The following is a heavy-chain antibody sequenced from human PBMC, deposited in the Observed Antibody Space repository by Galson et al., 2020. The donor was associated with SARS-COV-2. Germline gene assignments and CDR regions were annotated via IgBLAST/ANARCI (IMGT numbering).Heavy chain of an antibody. CDR2: ISYGGSP. CDR3: ARRGGSGYGSGWFEP. Sequence: SETLSLTCTVSGGSISSSYYWGWIRQPPGEGLEGVGIISYGGSPYYHPSLQSRATMSVDTSMNQFSLKLTSVTAAETAVYYCARRGGSGYGSGWFEPWGQGTLVTVSS. D-gene: IGHD5-12*01. CDR1: GGSISSSYY. V-gene: IGHV4-39*01. J-gene: IGHJ5*02.